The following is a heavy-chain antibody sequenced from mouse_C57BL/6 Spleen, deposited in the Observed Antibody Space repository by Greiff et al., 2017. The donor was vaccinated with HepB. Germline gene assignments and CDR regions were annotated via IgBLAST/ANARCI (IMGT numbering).Heavy chain of an antibody. D-gene: IGHD2-5*01. V-gene: IGHV1-26*01. J-gene: IGHJ4*01. CDR3: ARTYSNYGCYAMDY. CDR2: INPNNGGT. Sequence: VQLKQSGPELVKPGASVKISCKASGYTFTDYYMNWVKQSHGKSLEWIGDINPNNGGTSYNQKFKGKATLTVDKSSSTAYMELRSLTSEDSAVYYCARTYSNYGCYAMDYWGQGTSVTVSS. CDR1: GYTFTDYY.